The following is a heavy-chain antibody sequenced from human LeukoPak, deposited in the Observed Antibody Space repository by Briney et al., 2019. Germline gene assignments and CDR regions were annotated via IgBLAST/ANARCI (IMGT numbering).Heavy chain of an antibody. CDR3: ARLQFQVYYYYYMDV. Sequence: SVKVSCKASGGTFSSYAISWVRQAPGQGLEWMGGIIPIFDTANYAQKFQGRVTITADESTSTAYIELSSLRSEDTAVYYCARLQFQVYYYYYMDVWGKGTTVTVSS. CDR2: IIPIFDTA. V-gene: IGHV1-69*13. J-gene: IGHJ6*03. CDR1: GGTFSSYA. D-gene: IGHD4-11*01.